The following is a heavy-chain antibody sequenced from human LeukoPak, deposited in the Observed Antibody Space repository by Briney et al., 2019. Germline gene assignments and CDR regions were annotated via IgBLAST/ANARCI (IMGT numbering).Heavy chain of an antibody. CDR2: INPNSGGT. V-gene: IGHV1-2*02. Sequence: GASVKLFCKASGHTFTGYYMHWVRQAPGQGLEWMGWINPNSGGTNYAQKFQGRVTITRDTSISTVYRELSRLRSDDTAVYYCARDLRGFLTWWFDPWGQGTLVTVSS. CDR3: ARDLRGFLTWWFDP. CDR1: GHTFTGYY. J-gene: IGHJ5*02. D-gene: IGHD3-10*01.